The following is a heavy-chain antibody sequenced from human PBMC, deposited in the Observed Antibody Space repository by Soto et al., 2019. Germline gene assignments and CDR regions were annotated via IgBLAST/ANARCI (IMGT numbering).Heavy chain of an antibody. CDR1: GFTFSSYW. CDR2: INSDGSST. J-gene: IGHJ6*02. D-gene: IGHD3-22*01. CDR3: ARGEDSSVFYYGMDV. Sequence: PGGSLRLSCAASGFTFSSYWMHWVRQAPGKGLVWVSRINSDGSSTNYADSVKGRITISRDNAKNTLYLQMNSLRDEDTDVYYCARGEDSSVFYYGMDVWGQGTTVTVSS. V-gene: IGHV3-74*01.